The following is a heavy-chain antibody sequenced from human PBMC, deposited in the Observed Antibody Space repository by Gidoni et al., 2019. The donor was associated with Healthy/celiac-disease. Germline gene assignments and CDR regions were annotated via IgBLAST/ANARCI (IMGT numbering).Heavy chain of an antibody. J-gene: IGHJ4*02. CDR1: GYTFTSYA. V-gene: IGHV1-3*01. Sequence: QDQLVQSGAEVKKPGASVKVSCKASGYTFTSYAMHWVRQAPGRRLEWMGWINAGNGNTKYSQKFQGRVTITRDTSASTAYMELSSLRSEDTAVYYCARWVWGGSPPGLDYWGQGTLVTVSS. D-gene: IGHD1-26*01. CDR2: INAGNGNT. CDR3: ARWVWGGSPPGLDY.